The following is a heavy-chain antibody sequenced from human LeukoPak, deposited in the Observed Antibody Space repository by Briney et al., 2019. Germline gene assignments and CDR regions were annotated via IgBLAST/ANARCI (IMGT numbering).Heavy chain of an antibody. CDR2: FYHIGNT. V-gene: IGHV4-38-2*02. J-gene: IGHJ4*02. D-gene: IGHD2-21*02. Sequence: SETLSLTCNVSHYSISSGYYWGWIRQPPGKGLQWIGSFYHIGNTYYNPSLKSRVTISLDTSKNHFSLKLTSVTAADTAVYYCATLSPGDADYWGQGTLVTVSS. CDR3: ATLSPGDADY. CDR1: HYSISSGYY.